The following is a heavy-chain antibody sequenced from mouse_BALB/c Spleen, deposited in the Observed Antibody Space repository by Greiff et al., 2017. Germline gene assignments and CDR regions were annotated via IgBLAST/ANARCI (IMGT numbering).Heavy chain of an antibody. CDR1: GYTFTSYN. D-gene: IGHD2-4*01. Sequence: QVQLQQPGAELVKPGASVKMSCKASGYTFTSYNMHWVKQTPGQGLEWIGAIYPGNGDTSYNQKFKGKATLTADKSSSTAYMQLSSLTSEDSAVYYCAIYYDYEAWFAYWGQGTLVTVSA. V-gene: IGHV1-12*01. CDR2: IYPGNGDT. J-gene: IGHJ3*01. CDR3: AIYYDYEAWFAY.